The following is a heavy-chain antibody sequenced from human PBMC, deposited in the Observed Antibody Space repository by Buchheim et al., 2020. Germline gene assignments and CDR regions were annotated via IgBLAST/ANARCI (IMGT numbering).Heavy chain of an antibody. CDR2: IIPILGLA. V-gene: IGHV1-69*04. Sequence: QVQLVQSGAEVKKPGSSVKVSCKASGDTFSSSGIIWVRQAPGQGLEWMGRIIPILGLAHYAHNFRDRVTITADKSTNTAYMELSSLRSEDTAVYFCASGTYTNYYDSSGYLGYWGQGT. D-gene: IGHD3-22*01. J-gene: IGHJ4*02. CDR1: GDTFSSSG. CDR3: ASGTYTNYYDSSGYLGY.